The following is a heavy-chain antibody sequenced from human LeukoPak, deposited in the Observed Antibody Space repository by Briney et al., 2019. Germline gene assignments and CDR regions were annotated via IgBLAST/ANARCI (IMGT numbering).Heavy chain of an antibody. J-gene: IGHJ4*02. CDR2: IIPIFGTA. V-gene: IGHV1-69*13. CDR3: ARDLEVNSRGYDSD. CDR1: GGTFSSYA. D-gene: IGHD5-12*01. Sequence: SVKVSCKASGGTFSSYAISWVRQAPGQGLEWMGGIIPIFGTANYAQKFQGRVTITADESTSTAYMELSSLRSEDTAVYYCARDLEVNSRGYDSDWGQGTLVTVSS.